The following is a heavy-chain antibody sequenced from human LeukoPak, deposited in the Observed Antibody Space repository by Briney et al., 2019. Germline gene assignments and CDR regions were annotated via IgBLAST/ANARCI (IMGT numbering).Heavy chain of an antibody. CDR3: AKARGNNVRGQYYYDSSGYYTGYFDY. V-gene: IGHV3-30*02. D-gene: IGHD3-22*01. CDR1: GFTFSSYG. CDR2: IRYDGSNK. Sequence: GGSLRLSCAASGFTFSSYGMHWVRQAPGKGLEWVAFIRYDGSNKYCAHSVKGRFTISRDNSKNTLYLQMNSLRAEDTAVYYCAKARGNNVRGQYYYDSSGYYTGYFDYWGQGTLVTVSS. J-gene: IGHJ4*02.